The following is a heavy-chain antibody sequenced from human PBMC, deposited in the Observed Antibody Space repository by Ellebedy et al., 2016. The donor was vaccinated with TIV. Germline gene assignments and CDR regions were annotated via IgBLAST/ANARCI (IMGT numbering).Heavy chain of an antibody. V-gene: IGHV1-18*04. CDR2: ISPYNNNT. D-gene: IGHD3-10*01. CDR1: GYTFTSYG. CDR3: ARGGLYNYGYSH. Sequence: AASVKVSCKTSGYTFTSYGISWVRQSPGQGLEWMALISPYNNNTKYTPSLQDRVTMTTDRSTSTVYMELGSLRSDDTDVYYCARGGLYNYGYSHWGQGTLGTVSS. J-gene: IGHJ4*02.